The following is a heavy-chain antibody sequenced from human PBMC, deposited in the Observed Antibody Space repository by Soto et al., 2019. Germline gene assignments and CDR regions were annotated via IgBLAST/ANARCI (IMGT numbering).Heavy chain of an antibody. J-gene: IGHJ5*02. V-gene: IGHV1-2*04. Sequence: ASVKVSCKASGYTFTSYGISWVRQAPGQGLEWMGWINPNSGGTNYAQKFQGWVTMTRDTSISTAYMELSRLRSDDTAVYYCARARAARPNWFDPWGQGTLVTVSS. CDR1: GYTFTSYG. CDR3: ARARAARPNWFDP. D-gene: IGHD6-6*01. CDR2: INPNSGGT.